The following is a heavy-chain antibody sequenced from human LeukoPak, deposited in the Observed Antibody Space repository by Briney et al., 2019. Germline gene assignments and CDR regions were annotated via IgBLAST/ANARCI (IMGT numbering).Heavy chain of an antibody. D-gene: IGHD2-2*01. CDR3: AREDIVVVPAWDY. Sequence: GRSLRLSCAASGFTFSSYAMHWVRQAPGKRLEWVAVISYDGSNKYYADSVKGRFTISRDNSKNTLYLQMNSLRAEDTAVYYCAREDIVVVPAWDYWGQGTLVTVSS. CDR1: GFTFSSYA. CDR2: ISYDGSNK. V-gene: IGHV3-30*04. J-gene: IGHJ4*02.